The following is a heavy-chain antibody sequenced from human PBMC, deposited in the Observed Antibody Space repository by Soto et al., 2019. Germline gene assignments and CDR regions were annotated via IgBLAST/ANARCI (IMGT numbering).Heavy chain of an antibody. V-gene: IGHV3-30-3*01. CDR1: GFTFSYHA. J-gene: IGHJ6*02. CDR2: ISYDGDNK. Sequence: QVQLVESGGGVVQPGRSLRLSCAASGFTFSYHALNWVRQAPGKGLEWVAVISYDGDNKYIAESVKGRFTISRDNSKNTVSLQMNRLRADDTAMYFCARGTTTTAFSAMDVWGQGTTVNVSS. D-gene: IGHD1-1*01. CDR3: ARGTTTTAFSAMDV.